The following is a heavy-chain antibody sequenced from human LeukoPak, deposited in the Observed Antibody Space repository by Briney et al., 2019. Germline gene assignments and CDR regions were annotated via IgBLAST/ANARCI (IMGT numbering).Heavy chain of an antibody. Sequence: PGGSLRLSCAASGFTFNNYWIHWVRQVPGKGLVWVSRINNDGSSASYVDSVKGRFTISRDNAKNTLFLQMNSLRAEDTAVYYCARGPYYDSSGSKVPFDYWGQGTLVTVSS. J-gene: IGHJ4*02. CDR2: INNDGSSA. CDR1: GFTFNNYW. D-gene: IGHD3-22*01. V-gene: IGHV3-74*01. CDR3: ARGPYYDSSGSKVPFDY.